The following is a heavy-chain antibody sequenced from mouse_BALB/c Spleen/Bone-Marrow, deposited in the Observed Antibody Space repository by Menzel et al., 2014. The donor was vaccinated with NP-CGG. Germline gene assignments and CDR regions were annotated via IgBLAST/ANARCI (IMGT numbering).Heavy chain of an antibody. CDR3: ARDVPLYDVGYFDY. Sequence: EVMLVESGGGLVQPGGSRKLSCAAPGFTFSSFGMHWVRQAPEKGLEWVAYISSGSSTIYYADTVKGRFTISRDNPKNTLFLQMTSLRSEDTAMYYCARDVPLYDVGYFDYWGQGTTLTVSS. V-gene: IGHV5-17*02. D-gene: IGHD2-14*01. J-gene: IGHJ2*01. CDR2: ISSGSSTI. CDR1: GFTFSSFG.